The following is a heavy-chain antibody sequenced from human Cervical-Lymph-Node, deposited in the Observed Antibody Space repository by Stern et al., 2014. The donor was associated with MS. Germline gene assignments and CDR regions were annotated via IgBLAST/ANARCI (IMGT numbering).Heavy chain of an antibody. CDR1: GGSISSGGYS. CDR3: ARTRYDFWSGSAPDS. CDR2: IYYSGST. J-gene: IGHJ4*02. D-gene: IGHD3/OR15-3a*01. V-gene: IGHV4-31*03. Sequence: QVQLQESGPGLVKPSQTLSLTCTVSGGSISSGGYSWSWIRQHPGKGLEWIGYIYYSGSTYYNPSLKSRVTISVDTSKNQFSLKLSSVTAADTAVYYGARTRYDFWSGSAPDSWGQGTLVIVSS.